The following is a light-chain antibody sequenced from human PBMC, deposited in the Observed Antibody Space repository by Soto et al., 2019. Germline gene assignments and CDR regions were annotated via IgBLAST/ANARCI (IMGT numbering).Light chain of an antibody. CDR3: QQYNNWPPIT. J-gene: IGKJ3*01. V-gene: IGKV3-15*01. CDR2: DAS. CDR1: QSVSGN. Sequence: EIVMTQSPATLSVSPGERATLSCMSSQSVSGNLAWYQQKPGQAPRVLIYDASTRATGIPARFSGSGSGTEFTLTISSLQSEDFAVYYCQQYNNWPPITFGPGTKVHIK.